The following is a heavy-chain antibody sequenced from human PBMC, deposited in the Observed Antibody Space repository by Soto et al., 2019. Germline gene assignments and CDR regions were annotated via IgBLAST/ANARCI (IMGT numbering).Heavy chain of an antibody. Sequence: GGSLRLSCAASGFMFSTTDMSWVRRAPGKGLEWLTTIEGSGEITYYADSVKGRFTISRDNSKSTVYLQMDSLTADDTAVYFCVKNSGWFNTWGQGTPVTVSS. D-gene: IGHD3-10*01. CDR1: GFMFSTTD. CDR3: VKNSGWFNT. V-gene: IGHV3-23*01. CDR2: IEGSGEIT. J-gene: IGHJ5*02.